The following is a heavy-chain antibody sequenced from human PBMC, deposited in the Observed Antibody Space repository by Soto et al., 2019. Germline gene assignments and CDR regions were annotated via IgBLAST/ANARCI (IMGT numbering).Heavy chain of an antibody. CDR3: AREVVETSSLWLDP. CDR1: GGTFNRYA. D-gene: IGHD6-6*01. V-gene: IGHV1-69*13. J-gene: IGHJ5*02. CDR2: IIPIFGIG. Sequence: GASVKVSCKASGGTFNRYAISWVRQAPGQGLEWMGGIIPIFGIGNDAQRFQGRVTITADESTGTAYMELSSLRSEDTGVYYCAREVVETSSLWLDPWGQGTLVTVSS.